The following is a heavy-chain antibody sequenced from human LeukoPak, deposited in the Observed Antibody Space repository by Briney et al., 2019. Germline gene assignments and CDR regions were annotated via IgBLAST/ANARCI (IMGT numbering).Heavy chain of an antibody. V-gene: IGHV5-51*01. J-gene: IGHJ5*02. Sequence: GESLKISCQASGYSFTSSWIGWGRQMPGKGLEWMAIINPGDSDTRYSPSFQGQVTISADKSISTVYLQWGSLKASDTAMYYCARQHGAGWFDPWGQGTLVTVSS. D-gene: IGHD3-10*01. CDR1: GYSFTSSW. CDR3: ARQHGAGWFDP. CDR2: INPGDSDT.